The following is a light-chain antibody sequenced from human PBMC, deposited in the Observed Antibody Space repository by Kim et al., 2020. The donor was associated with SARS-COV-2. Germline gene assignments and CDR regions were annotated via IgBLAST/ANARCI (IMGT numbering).Light chain of an antibody. CDR2: YDS. CDR3: QVWDSSSDHRVV. Sequence: PGKTARVSCWGNSIGSKSVHWYQQQSGQAPVLVINYDSGGPSGIPERFSGSNSGNTAALTISRVEAGDEADYYCQVWDSSSDHRVVFGGGTQLTVL. V-gene: IGLV3-21*04. J-gene: IGLJ2*01. CDR1: SIGSKS.